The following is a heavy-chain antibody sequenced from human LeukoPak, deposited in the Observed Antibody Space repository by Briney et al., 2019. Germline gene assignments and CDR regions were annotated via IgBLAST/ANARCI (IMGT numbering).Heavy chain of an antibody. Sequence: SQTLSLTCAVYGGSFSGYYWSWTRQPPGKGLEWIGEINHSGSTNYNPSLKSRVTISVDTSKNQFSLKLSSVTAADTAVYYCAIGYCSSTSCPSFDYWGQGTLVTVSS. J-gene: IGHJ4*02. V-gene: IGHV4-34*01. CDR3: AIGYCSSTSCPSFDY. CDR1: GGSFSGYY. CDR2: INHSGST. D-gene: IGHD2-2*01.